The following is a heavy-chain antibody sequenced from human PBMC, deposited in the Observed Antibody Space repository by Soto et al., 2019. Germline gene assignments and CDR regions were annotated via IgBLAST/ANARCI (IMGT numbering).Heavy chain of an antibody. Sequence: EVQLLESGGGLVQPGGALRLSCSASGFTFSSCAMNWVRQAPGKGLEWVSAISGSGGSIYYADFVKGRFTISRDNSKTTLYLQMDNLRAEDTAVYYCAKGGGDSLRYGMDVWGQGTTVTVSS. J-gene: IGHJ6*02. CDR1: GFTFSSCA. CDR3: AKGGGDSLRYGMDV. D-gene: IGHD2-21*02. CDR2: ISGSGGSI. V-gene: IGHV3-23*01.